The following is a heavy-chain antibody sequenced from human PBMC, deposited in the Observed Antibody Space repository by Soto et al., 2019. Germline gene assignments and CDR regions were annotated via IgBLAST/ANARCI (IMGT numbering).Heavy chain of an antibody. CDR3: ARVGYDSSGYYFWFDP. V-gene: IGHV4-30-2*01. D-gene: IGHD3-22*01. CDR2: ISQSGSI. Sequence: SETLSLTCAVSGGSISSGTYSWSWIRQPPGKGLEWIGYISQSGSIYYNPSLKSRVTISMDRSKNQFSLKLNSVTAADTAVYYCARVGYDSSGYYFWFDPWGQGTLVTVYS. J-gene: IGHJ5*02. CDR1: GGSISSGTYS.